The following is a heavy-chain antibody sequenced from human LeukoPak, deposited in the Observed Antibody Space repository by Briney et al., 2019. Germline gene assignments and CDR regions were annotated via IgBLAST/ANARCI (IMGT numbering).Heavy chain of an antibody. CDR2: IGGDGTRK. D-gene: IGHD3-10*01. J-gene: IGHJ4*02. CDR3: AKDRGLLWFGELPLDFDY. V-gene: IGHV3-7*01. Sequence: GGSLRLSCVASGLTFGSQWMTWVRQAPGKGLEWLANIGGDGTRKFYEDSVKGRFTISRDNAESSLYLQMNNLRVEDTAVYYCAKDRGLLWFGELPLDFDYWGQGTLVTVSS. CDR1: GLTFGSQW.